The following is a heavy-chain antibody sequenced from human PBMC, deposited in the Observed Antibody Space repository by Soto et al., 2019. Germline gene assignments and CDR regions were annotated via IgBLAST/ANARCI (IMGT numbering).Heavy chain of an antibody. CDR3: VRDVANEKHPCCP. CDR1: GFTFSLYS. V-gene: IGHV3-21*01. J-gene: IGHJ5*02. CDR2: ISDSGRYI. Sequence: PGGSLRLSCVASGFTFSLYSMNWARQAPGKGLEWVSSISDSGRYIYYTDSVKGRFTISRDNAKNSLVLQMNSLRVDDTAVYYCVRDVANEKHPCCPWGQGTGVTVSA.